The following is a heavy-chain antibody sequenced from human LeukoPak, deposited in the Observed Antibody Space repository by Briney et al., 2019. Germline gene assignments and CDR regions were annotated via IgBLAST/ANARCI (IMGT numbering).Heavy chain of an antibody. D-gene: IGHD3-22*01. CDR3: ARDTITHYDSSGSLPLSFDY. CDR2: ISSSSSYI. CDR1: GFTVSSNY. Sequence: GGSLRLSCAASGFTVSSNYMSWVRQAPGKGLEWVSSISSSSSYIYYADSVKGRFTISRDNAKHSLYLQMNSLRAEDTAVYYCARDTITHYDSSGSLPLSFDYWGQGTLVTVSS. J-gene: IGHJ4*02. V-gene: IGHV3-21*01.